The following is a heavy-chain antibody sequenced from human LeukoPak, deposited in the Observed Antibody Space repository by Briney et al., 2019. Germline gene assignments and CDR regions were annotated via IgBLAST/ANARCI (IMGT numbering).Heavy chain of an antibody. CDR2: ISSSSSYI. CDR1: GFTFSSYS. CDR3: ARTRPGSLAPFDY. D-gene: IGHD1-26*01. J-gene: IGHJ4*02. V-gene: IGHV3-21*01. Sequence: GSLRLSCAASGFTFSSYSMNWVRQAPGKGLEWVSSISSSSSYIYYADSVKGRFTISRDNAKNSLYLQMNSLRAEDTAVYYCARTRPGSLAPFDYWGQGTLVTVSS.